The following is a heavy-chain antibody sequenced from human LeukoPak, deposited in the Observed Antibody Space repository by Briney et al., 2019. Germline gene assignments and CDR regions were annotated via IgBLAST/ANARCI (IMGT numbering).Heavy chain of an antibody. Sequence: SETLSLTCTVSGGSISSYYWSWIRQPPGKALEWIGYIYYSGSTNYNPSLKSRVTISVDTSKNQFSLKLSSVTAADTAVYYCANGGGATNAFDIWGQGTMVTVSS. CDR3: ANGGGATNAFDI. J-gene: IGHJ3*02. CDR2: IYYSGST. D-gene: IGHD1-26*01. CDR1: GGSISSYY. V-gene: IGHV4-59*01.